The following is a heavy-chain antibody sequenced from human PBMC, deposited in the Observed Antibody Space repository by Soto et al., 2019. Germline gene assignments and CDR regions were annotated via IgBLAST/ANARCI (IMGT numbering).Heavy chain of an antibody. CDR1: GFTFSGYV. CDR2: ISYDGSNK. Sequence: PGGSLRLSCAASGFTFSGYVMHWVRQAPGKGLEWVAVISYDGSNKYYADSVKGRFTISRDNSKNTLYLQMNSLRAEDTAVYYCAKDYFEGYSSGWFLLDYWGQGTLVTVSS. CDR3: AKDYFEGYSSGWFLLDY. D-gene: IGHD6-19*01. V-gene: IGHV3-30*18. J-gene: IGHJ4*02.